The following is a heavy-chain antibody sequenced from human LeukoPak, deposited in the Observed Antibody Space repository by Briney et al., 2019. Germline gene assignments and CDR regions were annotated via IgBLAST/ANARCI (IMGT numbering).Heavy chain of an antibody. CDR1: GFTFSSYA. Sequence: TGGSLRLSCAASGFTFSSYAMHWVRQAPGKGLEWVAVISYDGSNKYYADSVKGRFTISRDNSKNTLYLQMNSLRAEDTAVYYCARTSVYDSPFDYWGQGTLVTVSS. J-gene: IGHJ4*02. CDR2: ISYDGSNK. D-gene: IGHD5/OR15-5a*01. V-gene: IGHV3-30-3*01. CDR3: ARTSVYDSPFDY.